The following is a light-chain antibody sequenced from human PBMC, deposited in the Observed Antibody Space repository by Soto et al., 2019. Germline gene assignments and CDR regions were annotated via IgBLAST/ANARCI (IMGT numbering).Light chain of an antibody. J-gene: IGKJ4*01. CDR3: QQYGSSPLT. CDR1: QFVSSGY. Sequence: PGEGVTLSCRASQFVSSGYLAWYQQRPGQPPRVLIYGASRRATGISDRFSGSGSGTDFTLTISRLEPEDSAVYYCQQYGSSPLTFGGGTKVEIK. V-gene: IGKV3-20*01. CDR2: GAS.